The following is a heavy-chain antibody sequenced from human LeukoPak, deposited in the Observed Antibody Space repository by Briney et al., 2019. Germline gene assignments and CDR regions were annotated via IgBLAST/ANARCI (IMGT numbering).Heavy chain of an antibody. D-gene: IGHD6-13*01. Sequence: EASVKVSCKASGYTFTSYGISWVRQAPGQGLEWMGWISAYNGNTNYAQKLQGRVTMTTDTSTSTAYMELRSLRSDDTAVYYCARGGWSTGYSSSWYVSWPDYCGQGTLVTVSS. J-gene: IGHJ4*02. CDR3: ARGGWSTGYSSSWYVSWPDY. V-gene: IGHV1-18*01. CDR1: GYTFTSYG. CDR2: ISAYNGNT.